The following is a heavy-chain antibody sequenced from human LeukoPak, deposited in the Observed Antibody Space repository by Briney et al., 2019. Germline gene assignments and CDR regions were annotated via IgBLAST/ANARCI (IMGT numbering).Heavy chain of an antibody. CDR3: ARAAPSIAAPLASGYMDV. J-gene: IGHJ6*03. Sequence: GASVKVSCKASGGTFSSYAISWVRQAPGQGLEWMGRIIPIFGTANYAQKFQGRVTITTDESMSTAYMELSSLRSEDTAVYYCARAAPSIAAPLASGYMDVWGKGTTVTVSS. CDR1: GGTFSSYA. CDR2: IIPIFGTA. V-gene: IGHV1-69*05. D-gene: IGHD6-6*01.